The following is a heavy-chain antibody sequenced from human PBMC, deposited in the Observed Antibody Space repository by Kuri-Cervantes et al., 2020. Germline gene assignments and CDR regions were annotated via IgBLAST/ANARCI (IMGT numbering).Heavy chain of an antibody. J-gene: IGHJ4*02. D-gene: IGHD6-13*01. CDR1: GYTFTSYA. CDR3: AREYSSSVASYFDY. Sequence: SVKVSCKASGYTFTSYAISWVRQAPGQGLEWMGGIIPIFGTANYAQKFQGRVTITTDESTSTAYMELSSLRSEDTAVYYCAREYSSSVASYFDYWGQGTLVTVSS. CDR2: IIPIFGTA. V-gene: IGHV1-69*05.